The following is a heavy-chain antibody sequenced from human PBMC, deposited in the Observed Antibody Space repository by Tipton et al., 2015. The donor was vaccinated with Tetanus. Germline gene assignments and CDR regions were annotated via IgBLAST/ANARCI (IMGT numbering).Heavy chain of an antibody. CDR1: GGSISSYY. D-gene: IGHD6-13*01. V-gene: IGHV4-59*13. J-gene: IGHJ4*02. CDR3: ARGGIAAAGGGLDY. CDR2: VHYTGKD. Sequence: TLSLTCTVSGGSISSYYWSWIRQRPGRGLEWVGYVHYTGKDNYSPSLRSRVTLSVDTSKNQFSLKMNSVTAADTAVYYCARGGIAAAGGGLDYWGQGTLVTVSS.